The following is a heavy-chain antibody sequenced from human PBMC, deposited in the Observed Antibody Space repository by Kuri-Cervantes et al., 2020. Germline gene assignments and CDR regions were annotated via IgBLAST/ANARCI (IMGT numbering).Heavy chain of an antibody. CDR2: ISYDGSNK. Sequence: GGSLRLSCAASGFTFSSYAMHWVRQAPGKGLEWVAVISYDGSNKYYTDSVKGRFTISRDNSKNTLYLQMNSLRAEDTAVYHCARASCSSTSCYKGAGWFDPWGQGTLVTVSS. V-gene: IGHV3-30-3*01. CDR1: GFTFSSYA. CDR3: ARASCSSTSCYKGAGWFDP. D-gene: IGHD2-2*02. J-gene: IGHJ5*02.